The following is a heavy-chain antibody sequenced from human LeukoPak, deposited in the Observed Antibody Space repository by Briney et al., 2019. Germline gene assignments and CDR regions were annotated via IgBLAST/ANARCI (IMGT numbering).Heavy chain of an antibody. CDR1: GFRDSGHY. D-gene: IGHD3-22*01. J-gene: IGHJ4*02. Sequence: GGSLRRSFTGYGFRDSGHYRSRVRQAQGKGLEWVSVIYSDGKTFYADSVKGRFTASKDTSRNVMYLQMNSLTVADTALYHCVTVPDDSGYYYNYWGQGTLVTVSS. CDR3: VTVPDDSGYYYNY. CDR2: IYSDGKT. V-gene: IGHV3-53*01.